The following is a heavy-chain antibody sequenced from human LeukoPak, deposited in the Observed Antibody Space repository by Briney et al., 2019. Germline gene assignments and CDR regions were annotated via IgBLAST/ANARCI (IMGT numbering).Heavy chain of an antibody. J-gene: IGHJ4*02. CDR3: AGDQYDSVWGSHRPYFDY. CDR2: ISVHNGNP. CDR1: GYTFSSYG. Sequence: GASVKVSCKASGYTFSSYGISWVRQAPGQGLEWMGWISVHNGNPEYAQKSQGRVIMTTDTFTSTAYMELRSLRSDDTAVYYCAGDQYDSVWGSHRPYFDYWGQGTLVTVSS. V-gene: IGHV1-18*01. D-gene: IGHD3-16*02.